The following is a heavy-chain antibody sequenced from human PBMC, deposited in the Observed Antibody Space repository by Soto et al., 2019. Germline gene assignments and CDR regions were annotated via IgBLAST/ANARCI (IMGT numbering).Heavy chain of an antibody. Sequence: ETLSLTCAVYGGSFSGYYWSWIRQAPGKGLEWVSAISGSGGSTYYADSVKGRFTISRDNAKNTLYLQMNSLRAEDTAVYYCARGSNHFDYWGQGTLVTVSS. J-gene: IGHJ4*02. CDR2: ISGSGGST. V-gene: IGHV3-23*01. CDR3: ARGSNHFDY. D-gene: IGHD4-4*01. CDR1: GGSFSGYY.